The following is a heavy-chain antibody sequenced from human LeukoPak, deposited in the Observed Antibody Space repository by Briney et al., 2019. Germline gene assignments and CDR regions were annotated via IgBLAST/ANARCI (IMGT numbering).Heavy chain of an antibody. CDR2: ISGSGGST. Sequence: GGSLRLSCAASGFTFSSYGMSWVRQAPGKGLEWVSAISGSGGSTYYADSVKGRFTISRDNSKNTLYLQMNSLRAEDTAVYYCAKDSDYYDSSGCYYWGQGTLVTVSS. D-gene: IGHD3-22*01. CDR3: AKDSDYYDSSGCYY. J-gene: IGHJ4*02. CDR1: GFTFSSYG. V-gene: IGHV3-23*01.